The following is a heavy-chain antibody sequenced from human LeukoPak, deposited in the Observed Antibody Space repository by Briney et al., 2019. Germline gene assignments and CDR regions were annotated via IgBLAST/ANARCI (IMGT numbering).Heavy chain of an antibody. D-gene: IGHD2-21*01. V-gene: IGHV3-21*01. CDR3: ARGLCGGDCYDY. CDR2: ISSNSDYI. Sequence: GGSLRLSCAASGFTFSSYHINWVRQAPGKGLEWVSSISSNSDYIYYADLVKGRFTISRDNAKNSLYLQMNSLRAEDTAVYYCARGLCGGDCYDYWGQGTLVTVSS. J-gene: IGHJ4*02. CDR1: GFTFSSYH.